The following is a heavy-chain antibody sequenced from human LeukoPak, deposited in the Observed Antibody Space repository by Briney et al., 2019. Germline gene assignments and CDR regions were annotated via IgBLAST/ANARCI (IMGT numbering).Heavy chain of an antibody. J-gene: IGHJ6*03. CDR2: IIPIFGTA. CDR1: GGTFSSYA. D-gene: IGHD3-3*01. Sequence: SVKVSCKASGGTFSSYAISWVRQAPGQGLEWMGGIIPIFGTANYAQKFQGRVTITTDESTSTAYMELSSLRSEDTAVYYCASNFWSNQPAGYYYYYYYMNVWGKGTTVTVSS. V-gene: IGHV1-69*05. CDR3: ASNFWSNQPAGYYYYYYYMNV.